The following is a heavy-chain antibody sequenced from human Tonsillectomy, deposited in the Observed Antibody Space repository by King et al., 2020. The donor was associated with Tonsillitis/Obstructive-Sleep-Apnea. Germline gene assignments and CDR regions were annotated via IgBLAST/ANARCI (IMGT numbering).Heavy chain of an antibody. CDR2: ISHSGST. J-gene: IGHJ6*03. Sequence: VQLQQWGAGLLKPSETLSLTCSVYGGSFSGYYWSWIRQPPGKGLEWIGEISHSGSTNYNPSLKSRVTISVDTSKNQFSLKLSSVTAADTAVYYCARTRAMIVVVPVATPALPGDYYYYMDVWDKGTTVTVSS. CDR3: ARTRAMIVVVPVATPALPGDYYYYMDV. CDR1: GGSFSGYY. V-gene: IGHV4-34*01. D-gene: IGHD2-2*01.